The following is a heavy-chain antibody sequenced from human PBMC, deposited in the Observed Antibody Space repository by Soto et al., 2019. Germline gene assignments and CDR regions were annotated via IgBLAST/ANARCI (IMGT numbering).Heavy chain of an antibody. V-gene: IGHV3-23*01. CDR2: ISGSGDNT. Sequence: GGSLRLSCAASGFTFNTYAMSWVRQAPGRGLEWVSGISGSGDNTYYPDSVKGRFTISRDNSKNTLYLQMNSLRAEDTAVYYCAKSAGDCSSTSCQYYYYYGMDVWGQRTTVTVSS. CDR3: AKSAGDCSSTSCQYYYYYGMDV. J-gene: IGHJ6*02. D-gene: IGHD2-2*01. CDR1: GFTFNTYA.